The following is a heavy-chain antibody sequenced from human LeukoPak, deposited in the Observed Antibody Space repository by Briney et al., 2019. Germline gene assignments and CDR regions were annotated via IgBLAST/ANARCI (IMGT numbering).Heavy chain of an antibody. Sequence: PGGSLRLSCAASGFTFDDYAMRCVRQAPGKGLEWISLISGDGGSTYYADSVRGRFTISRDNSKNSLYLQMDSLRTEDTAFYYCAKEIDTLGTNAFDIWGQATMLTVSS. V-gene: IGHV3-43*02. J-gene: IGHJ3*02. CDR1: GFTFDDYA. CDR2: ISGDGGST. CDR3: AKEIDTLGTNAFDI. D-gene: IGHD2-15*01.